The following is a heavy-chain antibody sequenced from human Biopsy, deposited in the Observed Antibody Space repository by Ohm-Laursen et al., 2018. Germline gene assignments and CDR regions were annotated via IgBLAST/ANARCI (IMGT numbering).Heavy chain of an antibody. CDR2: NIPILGTG. CDR3: ATKLTDYFHH. Sequence: ASVKVSCKAPEGTFSNYGVNWVRQAPGQGLEWLGGNIPILGTGNYAQKFQDRVTVAADTSMSTATMELRSLRSDDTAVYYCATKLTDYFHHWGQGTLVIVSS. CDR1: EGTFSNYG. J-gene: IGHJ1*01. V-gene: IGHV1-69*06. D-gene: IGHD3-9*01.